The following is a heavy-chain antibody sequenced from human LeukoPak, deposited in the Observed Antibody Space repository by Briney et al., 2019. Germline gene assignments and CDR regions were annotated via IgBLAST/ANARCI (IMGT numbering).Heavy chain of an antibody. D-gene: IGHD3-10*01. CDR2: INPNSGGT. CDR3: ARGRYLYYGSGSYYNVIYFDY. J-gene: IGHJ4*02. CDR1: GYTFTGYY. Sequence: ASVKVSCKASGYTFTGYYMHWVRQAPGQGLEWMGWINPNSGGTNYAQKFQGRVTMTRDTSISTAYMELSRLRSDDTAVYYCARGRYLYYGSGSYYNVIYFDYWGQGTLVTVSS. V-gene: IGHV1-2*02.